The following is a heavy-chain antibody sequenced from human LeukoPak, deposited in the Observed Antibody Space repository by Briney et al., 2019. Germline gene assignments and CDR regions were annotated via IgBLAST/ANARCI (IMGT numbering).Heavy chain of an antibody. CDR3: ARDAYYYDSSGYYRI. J-gene: IGHJ3*02. Sequence: SVKVSCKSSGGTFSSYAISWVRQAPGQGLEWMGRIIPILGIAHCAQNFQGRVTITADKSTSTAYMELSSLRSEDTAVYYCARDAYYYDSSGYYRIWGQGTMVTVSS. CDR2: IIPILGIA. D-gene: IGHD3-22*01. CDR1: GGTFSSYA. V-gene: IGHV1-69*04.